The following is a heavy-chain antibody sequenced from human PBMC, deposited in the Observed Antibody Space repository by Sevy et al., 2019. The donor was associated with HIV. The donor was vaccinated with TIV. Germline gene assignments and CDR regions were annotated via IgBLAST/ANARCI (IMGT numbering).Heavy chain of an antibody. J-gene: IGHJ3*02. CDR1: GFSFSIYW. D-gene: IGHD3-3*01. V-gene: IGHV3-15*01. Sequence: GGSLRLSCAASGFSFSIYWMSWVRQAPGKGLEWVGRIKSKSDGWTTDYAAPVKGRFTISTDESKNTLYLQMNSLKTEDTAVYYCTTDTGISDYDFWSGRDDTFDNWGQGTMVTVSS. CDR3: TTDTGISDYDFWSGRDDTFDN. CDR2: IKSKSDGWTT.